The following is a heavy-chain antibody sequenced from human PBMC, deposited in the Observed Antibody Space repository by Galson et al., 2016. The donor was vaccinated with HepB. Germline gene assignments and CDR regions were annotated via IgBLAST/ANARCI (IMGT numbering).Heavy chain of an antibody. Sequence: SLRLSCAVFGFTFSNSAMSWVRQAPGKGLEYVSGINIRGDTTYYADSVKGRFTISRDNSKNTLFLQMNSLRAEDTAVYYCAKESTPNDYWGQGTLVTVSS. J-gene: IGHJ4*02. CDR2: INIRGDTT. V-gene: IGHV3-23*01. CDR3: AKESTPNDY. CDR1: GFTFSNSA.